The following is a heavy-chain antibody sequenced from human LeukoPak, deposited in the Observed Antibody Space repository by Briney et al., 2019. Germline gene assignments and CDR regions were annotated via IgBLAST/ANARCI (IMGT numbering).Heavy chain of an antibody. J-gene: IGHJ3*02. CDR3: ARDLAAGGTWAFDI. CDR1: GYTFTTYY. D-gene: IGHD6-13*01. V-gene: IGHV1-46*01. Sequence: ASVKVSYKASGYTFTTYYMHWVRQAPGQGLEWMGIINPSDGGTGYAQKFQGRVTMTRDTSTSTVYMDLSTLRSEDTAVYYCARDLAAGGTWAFDIWGQGTMVTVSS. CDR2: INPSDGGT.